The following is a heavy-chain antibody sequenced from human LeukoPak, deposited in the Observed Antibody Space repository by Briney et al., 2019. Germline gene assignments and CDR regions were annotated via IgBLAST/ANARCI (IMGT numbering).Heavy chain of an antibody. J-gene: IGHJ4*02. CDR2: ISSSSSYI. CDR1: GFTFSSYE. Sequence: GGSLRLSCAASGFTFSSYEMNWVRQAPGKGLEWVSSISSSSSYIYYADSVKGRFTISRDNAKNSLYLQMNSLRAEDTAVYYCARGIYYDSSGYYYGDYFDYWGQGTLVTVSS. D-gene: IGHD3-22*01. CDR3: ARGIYYDSSGYYYGDYFDY. V-gene: IGHV3-21*01.